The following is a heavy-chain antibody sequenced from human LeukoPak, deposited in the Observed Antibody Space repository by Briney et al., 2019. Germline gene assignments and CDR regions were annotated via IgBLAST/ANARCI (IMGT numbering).Heavy chain of an antibody. V-gene: IGHV3-30*04. Sequence: GGSLRLSCAASGFTFSSYAMHWVRQAPGKGLEWVAIISYDGNNKYYADSVKGRFTISRDSSKNTLYLQMNSLRAEDTAVYYCARAGNYYDSSGYAFDIWGQGTMVTVSS. CDR1: GFTFSSYA. D-gene: IGHD3-22*01. CDR2: ISYDGNNK. CDR3: ARAGNYYDSSGYAFDI. J-gene: IGHJ3*02.